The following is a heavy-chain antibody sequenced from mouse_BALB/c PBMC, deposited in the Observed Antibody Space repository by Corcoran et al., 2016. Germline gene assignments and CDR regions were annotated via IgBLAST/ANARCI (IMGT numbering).Heavy chain of an antibody. Sequence: EVQLQQSGAELVKPGASVKLSCTASGFNIKDTYMHWVKQRPEQGLEWIGRIDPANGNTKYDPKFQGKATITADTSSNTAYLQLSSLTSGDTAVYYCANWDWYFDVWGAGTTVTVPS. V-gene: IGHV14-3*02. D-gene: IGHD4-1*01. CDR2: IDPANGNT. CDR3: ANWDWYFDV. J-gene: IGHJ1*01. CDR1: GFNIKDTY.